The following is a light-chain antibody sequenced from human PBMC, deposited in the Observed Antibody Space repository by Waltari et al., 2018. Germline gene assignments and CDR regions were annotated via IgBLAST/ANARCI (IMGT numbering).Light chain of an antibody. J-gene: IGLJ2*01. CDR2: SNS. CDR1: SSNIGSST. V-gene: IGLV1-44*01. CDR3: AAWDDSLNGLV. Sequence: QSVLTQPPSASGTPGQRVTISCSGSSSNIGSSTVNWYQQLPGTAPKLLIYSNSQRPSGVPDRFSGSKSGTSASLAISGLQSEDEAAYYCAAWDDSLNGLVFGGGTKL.